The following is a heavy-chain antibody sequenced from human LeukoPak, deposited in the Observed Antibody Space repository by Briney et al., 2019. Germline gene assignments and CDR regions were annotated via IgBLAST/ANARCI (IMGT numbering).Heavy chain of an antibody. CDR1: GGSISSGGYY. Sequence: SETLSLTCTVSGGSISSGGYYWSWIRQHPGKGLEWIEYIYYSGSTYYNPSLKSRVTISVDTSKNRFSLKLSSVTAADTAVYYCARGGYCSGGSCATGQWFDPWGQGTLVTVSS. J-gene: IGHJ5*02. V-gene: IGHV4-31*03. CDR2: IYYSGST. CDR3: ARGGYCSGGSCATGQWFDP. D-gene: IGHD2-15*01.